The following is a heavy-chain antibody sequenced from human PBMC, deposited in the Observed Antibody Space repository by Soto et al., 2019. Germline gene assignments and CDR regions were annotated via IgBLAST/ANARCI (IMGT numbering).Heavy chain of an antibody. CDR3: ARSKEGSSYTFDY. J-gene: IGHJ4*02. V-gene: IGHV1-69*01. D-gene: IGHD6-6*01. CDR2: IIPIFGTA. Sequence: QVQLVQSGAEVKKPGSSVKVSCKASGGTFSSYAISWVRQAPGQGLEWMGGIIPIFGTANYAQKFQGRGTITADEPTRTADVELSSLRAEDTAVYYCARSKEGSSYTFDYWGQGTLVTVSS. CDR1: GGTFSSYA.